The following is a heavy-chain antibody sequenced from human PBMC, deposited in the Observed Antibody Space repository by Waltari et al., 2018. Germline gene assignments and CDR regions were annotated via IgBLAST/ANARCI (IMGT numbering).Heavy chain of an antibody. Sequence: QVQLQESGPGLVKPSETLSLTCTVSGGSIRSYYWAWIRQPPGKGLDWIGYIYYSGTTNYDPSLKSRVTISVDTSKNQFSLKLSSVTAADTAVYYCARGLGYCSSNRCFDAFDIWGQGTMVTVSS. CDR1: GGSIRSYY. D-gene: IGHD2-2*01. V-gene: IGHV4-59*01. CDR3: ARGLGYCSSNRCFDAFDI. J-gene: IGHJ3*02. CDR2: IYYSGTT.